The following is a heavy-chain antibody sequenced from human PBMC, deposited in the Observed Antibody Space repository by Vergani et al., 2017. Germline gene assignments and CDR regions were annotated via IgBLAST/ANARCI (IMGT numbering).Heavy chain of an antibody. CDR3: RCSSGGTVGY. J-gene: IGHJ4*02. D-gene: IGHD6-19*01. V-gene: IGHV3-23*01. CDR2: ISGSGGST. Sequence: EVQLLESGGGLVQPGGSLRLSCAASGFTFSSYAMSWVRQAPGKGLEWVSAISGSGGSTYYADSVKGRFTISRDDSKNTAYLQMNSLKTEDTAVYYCRCSSGGTVGYWGQGTLVTVSS. CDR1: GFTFSSYA.